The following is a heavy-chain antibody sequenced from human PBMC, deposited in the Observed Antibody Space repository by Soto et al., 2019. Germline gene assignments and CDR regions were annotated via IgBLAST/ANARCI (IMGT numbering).Heavy chain of an antibody. CDR3: ARGFSSSVWFDR. J-gene: IGHJ5*02. D-gene: IGHD6-6*01. Sequence: EVQLVQSGGGLVQPGGSLRLSCAASGFSVTTNYMSWVRQAPGKGLEWVSVIYSGGDTYYADSVKGRFTISRDNSEDTLSLQMNSLRAEDTAVYYCARGFSSSVWFDRWGQGTLVTVSS. CDR2: IYSGGDT. CDR1: GFSVTTNY. V-gene: IGHV3-53*01.